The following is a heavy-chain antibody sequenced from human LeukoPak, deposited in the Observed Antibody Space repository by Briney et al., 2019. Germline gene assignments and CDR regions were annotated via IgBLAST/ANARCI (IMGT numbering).Heavy chain of an antibody. CDR3: AKGRGATGGYFDY. V-gene: IGHV3-23*01. CDR2: ISGSGGST. J-gene: IGHJ4*02. CDR1: GFTFSGFA. Sequence: GGSLRLSCAASGFTFSGFAMSWVRQASGKGLEWVSAISGSGGSTYYADSVKGRFTISRDNSKNTLYLQMNSLRAEDTAVYYCAKGRGATGGYFDYWGQGTLVTVSS. D-gene: IGHD5-12*01.